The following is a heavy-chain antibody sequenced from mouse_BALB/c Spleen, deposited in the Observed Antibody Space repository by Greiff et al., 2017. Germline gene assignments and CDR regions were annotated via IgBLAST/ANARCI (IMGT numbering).Heavy chain of an antibody. CDR2: INPSTGYT. J-gene: IGHJ3*01. Sequence: QVQLQQSGAELAKPGASVKMSCKASGYTFTSYWMHWVKQRPGQGLEWIGYINPSTGYTEYNQKFKDKATLTADKSSSTAYMQLSSLTSEDSAVYYCARSIEVRFAYWGQGTLVNGSA. V-gene: IGHV1-7*01. CDR1: GYTFTSYW. CDR3: ARSIEVRFAY. D-gene: IGHD2-12*01.